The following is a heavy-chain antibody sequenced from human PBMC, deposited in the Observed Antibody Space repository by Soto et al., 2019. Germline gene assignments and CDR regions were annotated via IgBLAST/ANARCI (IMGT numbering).Heavy chain of an antibody. D-gene: IGHD4-17*01. Sequence: GGSLRLSCAASGFTFSNSWMNWVRQAPGMGLEWVANIKRDGSEKYYVDSVKGRFTISRDNAKNSLYLQMNSLRAEDTAVYYCARAYGDYFKYRSFMDYWGQGTLVTVSS. CDR2: IKRDGSEK. V-gene: IGHV3-7*04. CDR3: ARAYGDYFKYRSFMDY. J-gene: IGHJ4*02. CDR1: GFTFSNSW.